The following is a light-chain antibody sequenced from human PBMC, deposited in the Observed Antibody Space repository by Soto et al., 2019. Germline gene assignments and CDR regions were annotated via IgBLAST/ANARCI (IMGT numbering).Light chain of an antibody. V-gene: IGKV3-15*01. CDR3: HHYYKWPPT. CDR2: SAS. J-gene: IGKJ1*01. CDR1: HTVSNN. Sequence: DIVMTQSPATLSVSPEDGVTLSCRGIHTVSNNLAWYQHKPGQAPRLLISSASTRATGVPGRFTGSGSGTDFTLTISSLQSEDFAVYYCHHYYKWPPTFGQGTKVEI.